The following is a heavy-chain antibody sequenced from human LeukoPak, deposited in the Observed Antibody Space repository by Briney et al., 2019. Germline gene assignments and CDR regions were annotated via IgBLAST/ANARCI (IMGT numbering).Heavy chain of an antibody. Sequence: ASVKVSCMASGYTFTSYDINWVRQASGQGLEWMGWMNPNSGNTGSAQKFQGRVTLTRNTSITTAYMELSSLTSDDTAVYYCARGASRSFDYWGQGTLVTVSS. CDR3: ARGASRSFDY. V-gene: IGHV1-8*01. J-gene: IGHJ4*02. CDR1: GYTFTSYD. CDR2: MNPNSGNT.